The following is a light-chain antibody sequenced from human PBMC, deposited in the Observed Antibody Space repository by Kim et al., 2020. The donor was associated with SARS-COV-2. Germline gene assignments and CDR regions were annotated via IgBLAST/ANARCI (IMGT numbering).Light chain of an antibody. J-gene: IGLJ1*01. V-gene: IGLV2-18*02. Sequence: QSALTQPPSVSGSPGQSVTISCTGTSSDVGSYNRVSWYQQPPGTAPKLMIYEVSNRPSGVPDRFSGSKSGNTASLTISGLQAEDEANYYCSSYAGSTPYYVFGTGTKVTVL. CDR2: EVS. CDR1: SSDVGSYNR. CDR3: SSYAGSTPYYV.